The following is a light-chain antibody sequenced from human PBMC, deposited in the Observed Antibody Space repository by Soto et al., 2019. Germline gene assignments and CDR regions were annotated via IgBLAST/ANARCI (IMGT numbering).Light chain of an antibody. V-gene: IGLV1-51*02. J-gene: IGLJ3*02. CDR3: GTWDTTLSAGGV. CDR1: SSNLGNRY. CDR2: ENN. Sequence: QSVLTQPPSVSAAPGQKVTISCSGSSSNLGNRYVCWYQQLPGTAPKLLIYENNKRPSGIPDRFSASKSGTSATLDITGLQTGDEADYYCGTWDTTLSAGGVFGGGTKLTVL.